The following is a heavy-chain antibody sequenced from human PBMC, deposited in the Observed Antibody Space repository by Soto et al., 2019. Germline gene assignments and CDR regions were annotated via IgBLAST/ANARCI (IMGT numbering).Heavy chain of an antibody. CDR1: GGSISSYY. D-gene: IGHD3-16*01. CDR3: ARMGGAQNYYGMDV. J-gene: IGHJ6*02. CDR2: IYYSGST. V-gene: IGHV4-59*01. Sequence: ASETLSLTCTVSGGSISSYYWSWIRQPPGKGLEWIGYIYYSGSTNYNPSLKSRVTISVDTSKNQFSLKLSSVTAADTAVYYCARMGGAQNYYGMDVWGQGTTVTVSS.